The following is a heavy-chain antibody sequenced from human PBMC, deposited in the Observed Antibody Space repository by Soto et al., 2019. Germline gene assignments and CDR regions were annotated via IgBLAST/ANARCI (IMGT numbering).Heavy chain of an antibody. D-gene: IGHD6-19*01. CDR3: ARVSGYSSVY. CDR1: GYTFTSYD. CDR2: IIPILGIA. V-gene: IGHV1-69*04. J-gene: IGHJ4*02. Sequence: GASVKVSCKASGYTFTSYDINWVRQAPGQGLEWMGRIIPILGIANYAQKFQGRVTITADKSTSTAYMELSSLRSEDTAVYYCARVSGYSSVYWGQGTLVTVSS.